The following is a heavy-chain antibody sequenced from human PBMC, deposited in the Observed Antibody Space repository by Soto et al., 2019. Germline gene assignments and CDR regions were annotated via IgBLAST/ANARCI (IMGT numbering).Heavy chain of an antibody. Sequence: SGPTLVNPTQTLTLTCTFSGFSLSTSGVGVGWIRQPPGKALEWLALIYWNDDKRYSPSLKSRLTITKDTSKNQVVLTMTNMDPVDTATYYCAHSLALSKYWSTTSCVATFSKWVHRSLV. D-gene: IGHD2-2*01. CDR3: AHSLALSKYWSTTSCVATFSK. CDR1: GFSLSTSGVG. CDR2: IYWNDDK. V-gene: IGHV2-5*01. J-gene: IGHJ4*01.